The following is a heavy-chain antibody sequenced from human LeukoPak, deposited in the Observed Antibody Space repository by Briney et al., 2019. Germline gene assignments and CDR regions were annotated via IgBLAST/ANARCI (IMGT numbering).Heavy chain of an antibody. Sequence: SVKVSCKASGGTFSSYAISWWRQAPGQGPEWMGRIIPILGIANYAQKFQGRVTITADKSTSTAYMELSSLRSEDTAVYYCASLGINWFDPWGQGTLATVSS. CDR1: GGTFSSYA. D-gene: IGHD3-10*01. CDR3: ASLGINWFDP. CDR2: IIPILGIA. V-gene: IGHV1-69*04. J-gene: IGHJ5*02.